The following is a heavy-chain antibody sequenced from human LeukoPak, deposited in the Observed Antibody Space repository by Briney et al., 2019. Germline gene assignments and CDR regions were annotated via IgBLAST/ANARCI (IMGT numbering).Heavy chain of an antibody. CDR2: SIPIFCTA. J-gene: IGHJ5*02. Sequence: ASVKVSCKASGGTFSSYAISWVRQAPGQGLEWMGRSIPIFCTAKYAQKFQGRVTSITNEATRPAYMELGSLRSEDRAVYYCARVAARYWEKGDNWFDPWGQGTLVTVSS. CDR3: ARVAARYWEKGDNWFDP. CDR1: GGTFSSYA. V-gene: IGHV1-69*05. D-gene: IGHD1-26*01.